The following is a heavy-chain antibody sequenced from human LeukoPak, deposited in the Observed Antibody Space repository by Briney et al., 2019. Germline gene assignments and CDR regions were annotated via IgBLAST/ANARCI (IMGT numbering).Heavy chain of an antibody. J-gene: IGHJ5*02. CDR3: VRDFRSADH. V-gene: IGHV3-7*01. CDR2: INPDGRDT. CDR1: GFTFNRCW. Sequence: GGSLRLSCVVSGFTFNRCWMNWVRQAPGKGLEWVAHINPDGRDTYYVDSVKGRFTISRDNAKNTVFLQMNSLRADDTAIYYCVRDFRSADHWGQGILVTVSS.